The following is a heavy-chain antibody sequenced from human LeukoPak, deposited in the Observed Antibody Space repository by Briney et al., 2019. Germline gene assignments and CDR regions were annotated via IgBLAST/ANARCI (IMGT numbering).Heavy chain of an antibody. Sequence: GESLKISCKGSGYSFTSYWIGWVRQMPGKGLEWMGIIYPGDSDTRYSPSFQGQVTISADKSISTAYLQWSSLKASDTAMYYYARHTGGGYYYYYMDVWGKGTTVTISS. CDR2: IYPGDSDT. CDR1: GYSFTSYW. CDR3: ARHTGGGYYYYYMDV. D-gene: IGHD7-27*01. J-gene: IGHJ6*03. V-gene: IGHV5-51*01.